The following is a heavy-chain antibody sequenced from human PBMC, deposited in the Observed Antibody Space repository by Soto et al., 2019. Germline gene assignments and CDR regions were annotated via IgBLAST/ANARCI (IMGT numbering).Heavy chain of an antibody. V-gene: IGHV3-30-3*01. CDR1: GFTFSSYA. D-gene: IGHD1-1*01. J-gene: IGHJ4*02. CDR2: ISYDGSNK. CDR3: ARDDGTTCPFDY. Sequence: QVQLVESGGGVVQPGRSLRLSCAASGFTFSSYAMHWVRQAPGKGLEWVAVISYDGSNKYYADSVKGRFTISRDNSKNTLYQQMNSLRAEDTAVYYCARDDGTTCPFDYWGQGTLVTVSS.